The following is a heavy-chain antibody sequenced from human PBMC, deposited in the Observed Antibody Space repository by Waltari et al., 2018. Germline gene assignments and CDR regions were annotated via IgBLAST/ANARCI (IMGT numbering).Heavy chain of an antibody. V-gene: IGHV3-30*02. D-gene: IGHD6-6*01. J-gene: IGHJ4*02. CDR1: GFTFSSYG. CDR2: IRYDGSNK. CDR3: AKDAPRYSSSSSHFDY. Sequence: QVQLVESGGGVVQPGGSLRLSCAASGFTFSSYGMHWVRQAPGKGLEWVAFIRYDGSNKYYADSVKGRFTISRDNSKNTLYLQMNSLRAEDTAVYYCAKDAPRYSSSSSHFDYWGQGTLVTVSS.